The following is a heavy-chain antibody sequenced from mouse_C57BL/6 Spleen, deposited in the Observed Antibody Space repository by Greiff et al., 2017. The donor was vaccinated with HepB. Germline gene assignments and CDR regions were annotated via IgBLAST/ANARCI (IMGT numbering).Heavy chain of an antibody. J-gene: IGHJ2*01. CDR3: ARRGIYYGN. CDR1: GYTFTSYW. V-gene: IGHV1-55*01. D-gene: IGHD2-1*01. Sequence: QVQLKQPGAELVKPGASVKMSCKASGYTFTSYWITWVKQRPGQGLEWIGDIYPGCGSTNYNEKFKSKATLTVDTSSSTAYMQLSSLTSEDSAVYYCARRGIYYGNWGQGTTLTVSS. CDR2: IYPGCGST.